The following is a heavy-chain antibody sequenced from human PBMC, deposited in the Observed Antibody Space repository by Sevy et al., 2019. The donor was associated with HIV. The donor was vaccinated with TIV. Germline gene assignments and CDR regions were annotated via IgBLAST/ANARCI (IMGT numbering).Heavy chain of an antibody. Sequence: KQSQTLSLTCAISGDSVSTYSAAWNWIRQSPSRGLEWLGRTYYKSKWYNDYALSVKSRISINPDKPKNQISLQLNSVTPDDTAVDYCARESRWFFFHLDDWGQGTTVTVSS. CDR1: GDSVSTYSAA. CDR2: TYYKSKWYN. J-gene: IGHJ4*02. D-gene: IGHD3-10*01. V-gene: IGHV6-1*01. CDR3: ARESRWFFFHLDD.